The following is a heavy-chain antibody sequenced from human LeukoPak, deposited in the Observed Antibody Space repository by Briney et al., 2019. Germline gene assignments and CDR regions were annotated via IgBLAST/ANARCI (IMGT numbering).Heavy chain of an antibody. CDR2: IYYSGST. Sequence: KPSETLSLTCTVSGGSISSSSYYWGWIRQPPGKGLEWIRSIYYSGSTYYNPSLKSRVTISVDTSKNQFSLKLSSVTAADTAVYYCARHGPIGAAAGTGWFDPWGQGTLVTVSS. CDR3: ARHGPIGAAAGTGWFDP. CDR1: GGSISSSSYY. J-gene: IGHJ5*02. D-gene: IGHD6-13*01. V-gene: IGHV4-39*01.